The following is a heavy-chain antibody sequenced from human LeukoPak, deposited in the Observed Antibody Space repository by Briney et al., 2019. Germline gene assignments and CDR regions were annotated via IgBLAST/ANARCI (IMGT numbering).Heavy chain of an antibody. J-gene: IGHJ4*02. D-gene: IGHD4-23*01. CDR1: GFTASSNY. V-gene: IGHV3-23*01. CDR2: ISGSGGST. CDR3: AKHRARSPTVVAPFDY. Sequence: GGSLRLSCAASGFTASSNYMSWVRQAPGKGLEWVSAISGSGGSTYYADSVKGRFTISRDNSKNTLYLQMNSLRAEDTAVYYCAKHRARSPTVVAPFDYWGQGTLVTVSS.